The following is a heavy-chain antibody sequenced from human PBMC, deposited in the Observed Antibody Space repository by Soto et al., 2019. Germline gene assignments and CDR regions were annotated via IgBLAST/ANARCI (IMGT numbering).Heavy chain of an antibody. CDR3: ATLPGIQLWFDY. CDR2: ISGSGGST. D-gene: IGHD5-18*01. CDR1: GFTFSSYA. Sequence: AGGSLRLSCAASGFTFSSYAMSWVRQAPGKGLEWVSAISGSGGSTYYADSVKGRFTISRDNSKNTLYLQMNSLRAEDTAVYYCATLPGIQLWFDYWGQGTLVTVSS. J-gene: IGHJ4*02. V-gene: IGHV3-23*01.